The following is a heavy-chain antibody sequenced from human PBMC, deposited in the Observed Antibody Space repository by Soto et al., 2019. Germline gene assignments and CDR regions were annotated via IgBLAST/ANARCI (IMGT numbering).Heavy chain of an antibody. D-gene: IGHD2-15*01. CDR1: GGTFSSYA. CDR2: IIPIFGTA. V-gene: IGHV1-69*13. J-gene: IGHJ6*02. CDR3: ARGVGGHGYYYYGMDV. Sequence: SVKVSCKACGGTFSSYAISWVRQAPGQGLEGMGGIIPIFGTANYAQKFQGRVTITADESTSTAYMELSSLRSEDTAVYYCARGVGGHGYYYYGMDVWGQGTTVTVSS.